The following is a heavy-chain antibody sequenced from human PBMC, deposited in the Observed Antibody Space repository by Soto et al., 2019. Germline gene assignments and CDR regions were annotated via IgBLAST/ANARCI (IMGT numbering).Heavy chain of an antibody. CDR2: INAGNGNT. CDR3: ARDRDYYDSSGYYSDFDY. Sequence: ASVKVSCKASGYTFTSYGISWVRQAPGQGLEWMGWINAGNGNTKYSQKFQGRVTITRDTSASTAYMELSSLRSEDTAVYYCARDRDYYDSSGYYSDFDYWGQGTLVTVSS. J-gene: IGHJ4*02. CDR1: GYTFTSYG. V-gene: IGHV1-3*01. D-gene: IGHD3-22*01.